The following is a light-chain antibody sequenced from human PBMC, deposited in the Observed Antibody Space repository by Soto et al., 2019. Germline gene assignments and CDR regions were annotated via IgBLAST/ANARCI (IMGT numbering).Light chain of an antibody. CDR3: QQHNHWPT. J-gene: IGKJ1*01. CDR2: GAS. V-gene: IGKV3-15*01. CDR1: QSVSSN. Sequence: EVVLTQSPATLSVSPGERATLSCRASQSVSSNLVWYQQKPGQAPRLLIYGASTRATGIPARFSGSGSGTEFTLTISSLQSEDVAVYYCQQHNHWPTFGQGTKVDI.